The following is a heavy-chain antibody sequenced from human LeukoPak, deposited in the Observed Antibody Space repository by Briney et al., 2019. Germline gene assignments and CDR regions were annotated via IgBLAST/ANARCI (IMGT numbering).Heavy chain of an antibody. CDR2: VYTDGITT. CDR1: GFTFSSYG. V-gene: IGHV3-74*01. Sequence: GGSLRLSCAASGFTFSSYGMHWVRQAPGEGPVWVSRVYTDGITTNYADSVKGRFTISRDNAKNTLFLQMNSLRAEDTAVYYCASAPPGIAAYFDYWGQGTLVTVSS. CDR3: ASAPPGIAAYFDY. D-gene: IGHD6-13*01. J-gene: IGHJ4*02.